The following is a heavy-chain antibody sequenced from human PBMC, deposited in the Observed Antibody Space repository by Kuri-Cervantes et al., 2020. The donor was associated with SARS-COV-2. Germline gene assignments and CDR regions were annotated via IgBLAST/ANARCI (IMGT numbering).Heavy chain of an antibody. J-gene: IGHJ6*02. CDR1: GYSFTTYW. D-gene: IGHD5-24*01. Sequence: GESLKISCKGSGYSFTTYWIGWVRQMPGKGLEWMGIIYPGDSETRYSPSFQGHVTISADKSISTAYLQWSSLKASDTAMYYCARHPLATTSEDIYYYYGMDVWGQGTTVTVSS. V-gene: IGHV5-51*01. CDR2: IYPGDSET. CDR3: ARHPLATTSEDIYYYYGMDV.